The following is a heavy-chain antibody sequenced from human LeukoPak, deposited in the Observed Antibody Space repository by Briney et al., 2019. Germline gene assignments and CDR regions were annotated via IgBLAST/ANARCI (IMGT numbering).Heavy chain of an antibody. V-gene: IGHV3-74*01. Sequence: GGSLRLSCAASGFTLSSYWMHWVRQAPGKGLVWVSRIHSDGSSTSYADSVKGRFTISRDNAKNTLYLQMNSLRAEDTAVYYCAMILTGYYSNDYWGQGTLVTVSS. D-gene: IGHD3-9*01. CDR3: AMILTGYYSNDY. J-gene: IGHJ4*02. CDR1: GFTLSSYW. CDR2: IHSDGSST.